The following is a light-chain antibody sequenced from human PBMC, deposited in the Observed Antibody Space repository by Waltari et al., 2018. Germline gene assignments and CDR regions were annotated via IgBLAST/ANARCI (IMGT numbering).Light chain of an antibody. Sequence: QSALTQPASVSGSPGQSITISCPGTSRYVGCYPHAPWYQHHPGKAPKLMIFEVTDRPSGVSNRFSGSKSGNTASLTISGLQAEDEADYYCSSYTTSNTWVFGGGTKVTVL. J-gene: IGLJ3*02. CDR1: SRYVGCYPH. CDR2: EVT. CDR3: SSYTTSNTWV. V-gene: IGLV2-14*01.